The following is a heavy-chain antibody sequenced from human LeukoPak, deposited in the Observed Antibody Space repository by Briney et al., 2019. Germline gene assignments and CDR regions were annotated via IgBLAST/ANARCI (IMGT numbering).Heavy chain of an antibody. V-gene: IGHV1-8*03. CDR3: AAVGYSSGWSYYYYYYMDV. D-gene: IGHD6-19*01. CDR2: MNPNTGNT. CDR1: GYTFSSSD. Sequence: ASVKVSCKASGYTFSSSDINWVRQATGQGLEWMGWMNPNTGNTVYAQKFQGRVTITRNTSISTAYMELSSLRSEDTAVYYCAAVGYSSGWSYYYYYYMDVWGKGTTVTVSS. J-gene: IGHJ6*03.